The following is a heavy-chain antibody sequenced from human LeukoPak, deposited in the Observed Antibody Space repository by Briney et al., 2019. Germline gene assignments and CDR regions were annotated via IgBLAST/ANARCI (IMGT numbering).Heavy chain of an antibody. V-gene: IGHV4-34*01. CDR1: GGSFSGYY. J-gene: IGHJ3*02. CDR3: ARRVRGVNDAFDI. CDR2: INHSGST. D-gene: IGHD3-10*01. Sequence: PSETLSLTCAVYGGSFSGYYWSWIRQSPGKGLEWIGEINHSGSTNYNPSLKSRVAILVDTSKNQFSLKLSSVTAADTAVYYCARRVRGVNDAFDIWGQRTMVTVSS.